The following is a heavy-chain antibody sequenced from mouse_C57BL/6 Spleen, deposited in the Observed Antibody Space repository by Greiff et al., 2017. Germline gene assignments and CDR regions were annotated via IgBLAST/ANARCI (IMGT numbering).Heavy chain of an antibody. CDR3: VRGRGSSYAMDY. CDR1: GFTFNTYA. V-gene: IGHV10-3*01. CDR2: IRSKSSNYAT. D-gene: IGHD1-1*01. Sequence: DVMLVESGGGLVQPKGSLKLSCAASGFTFNTYAMHWVRPAPGKGLEWVARIRSKSSNYATYYADSVKDRFTISRDDSQSMLYLQMNNLKTEDTAMYYCVRGRGSSYAMDYWGQGTSVTVSS. J-gene: IGHJ4*01.